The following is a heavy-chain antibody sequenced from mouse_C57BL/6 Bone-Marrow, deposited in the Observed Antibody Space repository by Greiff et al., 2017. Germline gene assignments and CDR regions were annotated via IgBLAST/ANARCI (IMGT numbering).Heavy chain of an antibody. CDR2: IYPRDGST. CDR1: GYTFTDHT. Sequence: VQLQQSDAELVKPGASVTISCKVSGYTFTDHTIHWMKQRPEQGLEWIGYIYPRDGSTKYNEKFKGKATLTADKSSSTAYMQLNSLTSEDSAVYFCARGDYGSSYGSDYWGQGTTLTVSS. J-gene: IGHJ2*01. V-gene: IGHV1-78*01. CDR3: ARGDYGSSYGSDY. D-gene: IGHD1-1*01.